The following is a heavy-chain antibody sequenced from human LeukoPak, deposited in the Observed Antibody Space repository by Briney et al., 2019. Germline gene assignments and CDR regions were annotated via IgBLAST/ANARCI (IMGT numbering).Heavy chain of an antibody. CDR3: ARVIVVVMTDAFDI. D-gene: IGHD2-21*01. CDR2: IYYSGST. V-gene: IGHV4-30-4*08. Sequence: PSQTLSLTCTVSGGSISSGDYYWSWIRQPPGKGLEWIGYIYYSGSTYYNPSLKSRVTISVDTSKNQFSLKLSSVTAADTAVYYCARVIVVVMTDAFDIWGQGTMVTVSS. CDR1: GGSISSGDYY. J-gene: IGHJ3*02.